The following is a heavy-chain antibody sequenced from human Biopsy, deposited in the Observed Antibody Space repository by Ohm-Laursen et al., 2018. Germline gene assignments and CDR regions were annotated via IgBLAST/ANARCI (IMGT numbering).Heavy chain of an antibody. Sequence: SLRLSCAASGAALSGYSMTWVRQAPGKGLEWVSSITGGSNYINYADSVKGRLTISRENAKNSLYLQLDSLRVEDTAVYYCAAERLPSGIGGPWLDPWGRGTLVIVSS. J-gene: IGHJ5*02. CDR3: AAERLPSGIGGPWLDP. CDR1: GAALSGYS. D-gene: IGHD3-16*01. V-gene: IGHV3-21*06. CDR2: ITGGSNYI.